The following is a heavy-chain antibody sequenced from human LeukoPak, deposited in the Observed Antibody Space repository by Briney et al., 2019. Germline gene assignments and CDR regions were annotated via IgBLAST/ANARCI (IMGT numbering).Heavy chain of an antibody. CDR2: IYYSGST. CDR3: ARVVYSSSWYQDY. D-gene: IGHD6-13*01. J-gene: IGHJ4*02. Sequence: PSQTLSLTCTVSGGSISSGDYYWSWIRQPPGKGLEWIGYIYYSGSTYYNPSLKSRVTISVDTSKNQFSLKLSSVTAADTAVYYCARVVYSSSWYQDYWGQGTLVTVSS. V-gene: IGHV4-30-4*08. CDR1: GGSISSGDYY.